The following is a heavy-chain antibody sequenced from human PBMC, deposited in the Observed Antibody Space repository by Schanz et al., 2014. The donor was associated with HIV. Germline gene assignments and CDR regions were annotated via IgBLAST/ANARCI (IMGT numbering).Heavy chain of an antibody. Sequence: EVQLVESGGGLVQPGRSLRLSCAASGFTFRDYAMSWVRQAPGKGLEWVSVIYSGGSTYYADSVKGRFTISRDNSKNTLYLQMNSLRAEDTAVYYCARGSGPYYYYYGMDVWGQGTTVTVSS. CDR1: GFTFRDYA. D-gene: IGHD3-10*01. V-gene: IGHV3-66*01. CDR3: ARGSGPYYYYYGMDV. CDR2: IYSGGST. J-gene: IGHJ6*02.